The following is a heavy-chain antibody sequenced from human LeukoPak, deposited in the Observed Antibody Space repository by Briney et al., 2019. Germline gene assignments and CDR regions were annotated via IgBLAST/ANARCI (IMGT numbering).Heavy chain of an antibody. J-gene: IGHJ4*02. Sequence: PSETLSLTCAVYGGSFSGYYWSWIRQPPGKGLEWIGEINHSGSTNYNPSLKSRVTISVDTSKNQFSLKLSSVTAADTAVYYCARGVSRYFDWLLYYFDYWGQGTLVTVSS. V-gene: IGHV4-34*01. CDR3: ARGVSRYFDWLLYYFDY. CDR1: GGSFSGYY. CDR2: INHSGST. D-gene: IGHD3-9*01.